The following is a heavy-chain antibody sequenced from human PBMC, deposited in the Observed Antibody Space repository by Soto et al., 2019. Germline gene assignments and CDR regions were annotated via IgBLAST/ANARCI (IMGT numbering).Heavy chain of an antibody. J-gene: IGHJ6*02. V-gene: IGHV1-46*01. CDR3: ARMQSSSWYYYGMDV. CDR1: GYTFTSYY. D-gene: IGHD6-13*01. Sequence: GASVKVSCKASGYTFTSYYMHWVRQAPGQGLEWMGIINPSGGSTSYAQKFQGRVTMTRDTSTSTVYMELSSLRSEDTAVYYCARMQSSSWYYYGMDVGGQGTRVTVSS. CDR2: INPSGGST.